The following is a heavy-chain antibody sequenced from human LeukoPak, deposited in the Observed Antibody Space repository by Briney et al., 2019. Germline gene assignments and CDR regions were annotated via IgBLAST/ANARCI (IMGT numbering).Heavy chain of an antibody. V-gene: IGHV3-48*03. Sequence: GGSLRLSCTASRFYFSTYDMNWVRQVPGKGLEWVSYIDSSASTTYYAGSVQGRFTIPRDNAKNSLYLQMRSLRVEDTAFYYCASAHGGSGYDRPFDYWGQGTLVTVSS. CDR1: RFYFSTYD. D-gene: IGHD5-12*01. J-gene: IGHJ4*02. CDR3: ASAHGGSGYDRPFDY. CDR2: IDSSASTT.